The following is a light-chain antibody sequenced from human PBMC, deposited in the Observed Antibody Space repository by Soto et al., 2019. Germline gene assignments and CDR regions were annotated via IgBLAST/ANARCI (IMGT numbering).Light chain of an antibody. CDR1: SGHSSYA. CDR2: LNSDGSH. CDR3: QTWGTGPWV. Sequence: QPVLTQSPSASASLGALVKLTCTLSSGHSSYAIAWHQQQPEKGPRYLMKLNSDGSHSKGDGIPDRFSGSSSGAERYLTISSLQSEDEADYYCQTWGTGPWVFGGGTKLTVL. V-gene: IGLV4-69*01. J-gene: IGLJ3*02.